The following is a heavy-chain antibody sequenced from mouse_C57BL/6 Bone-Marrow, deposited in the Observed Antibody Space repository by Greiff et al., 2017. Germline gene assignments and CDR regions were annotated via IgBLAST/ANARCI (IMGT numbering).Heavy chain of an antibody. CDR3: TTRVYVLYAREY. CDR2: IDPEDGDT. J-gene: IGHJ4*01. V-gene: IGHV14-1*01. CDR1: GFNIKDYY. Sequence: VQLQQSGAELVRPGASVKLSCTASGFNIKDYYMHWVKQRPEQGLEWIGRIDPEDGDTEYAPKFQGKATMTADTSSNTAYLQLSSLTSEDTAVYYWTTRVYVLYAREYWGQGTSVTVSS. D-gene: IGHD1-3*01.